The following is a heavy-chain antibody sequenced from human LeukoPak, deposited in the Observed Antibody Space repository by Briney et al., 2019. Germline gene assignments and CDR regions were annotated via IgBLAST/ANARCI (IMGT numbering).Heavy chain of an antibody. V-gene: IGHV3-7*01. Sequence: GGSLRLSCAADGFTFRKHWMSWVRQAMGKGLECVAKIKEDGSEKHYVDSVKGRFTISRDNAKNSLYLQMNSLRAEDTAVYYCAELGITMIGGVWGKGTTVTVSS. CDR2: IKEDGSEK. CDR3: AELGITMIGGV. CDR1: GFTFRKHW. D-gene: IGHD3-10*02. J-gene: IGHJ6*04.